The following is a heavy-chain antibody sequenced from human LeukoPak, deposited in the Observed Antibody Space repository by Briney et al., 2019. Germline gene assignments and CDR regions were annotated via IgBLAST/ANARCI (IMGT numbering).Heavy chain of an antibody. CDR1: GFTFSDYY. V-gene: IGHV3-11*04. CDR3: AKSKGYCSGGSCYSNY. D-gene: IGHD2-15*01. J-gene: IGHJ4*02. CDR2: ISSSGSII. Sequence: GGSLRLSCAASGFTFSDYYMSWIRQAPGKGLEWVSYISSSGSIIYYADSVKGRFTISRDNSKNTLYLQMNSLRAEDTAVYYCAKSKGYCSGGSCYSNYWGQGTLVTVSS.